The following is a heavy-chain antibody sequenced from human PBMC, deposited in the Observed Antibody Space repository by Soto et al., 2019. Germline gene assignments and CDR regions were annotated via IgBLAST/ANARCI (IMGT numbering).Heavy chain of an antibody. CDR1: GYTFSSIG. CDR2: ISPHKDDT. D-gene: IGHD3-10*01. CDR3: VRDLDGSGSYFTNY. V-gene: IGHV1-18*01. Sequence: ASVKVSCKTSGYTFSSIGISWVRQAPGQGLEWMGWISPHKDDTYYAQRLQGRVTMTTDTSTSTAYMELRSLRPDDTAVYFCVRDLDGSGSYFTNYWGQGTLVTVSS. J-gene: IGHJ4*02.